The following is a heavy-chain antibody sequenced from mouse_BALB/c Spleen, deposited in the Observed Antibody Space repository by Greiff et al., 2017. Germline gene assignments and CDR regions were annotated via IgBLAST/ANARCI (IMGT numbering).Heavy chain of an antibody. CDR3: ARNEAYDYAWFAY. D-gene: IGHD2-4*01. CDR1: GFSLTGYG. V-gene: IGHV2-6-7*01. CDR2: IWGDGST. J-gene: IGHJ3*01. Sequence: QVQLQQSGPGLVAPSQSLSITCTVSGFSLTGYGVNWVRQPPGKGLEWLGMIWGDGSTDYNSALKSRLSISKDNSKSQVFLKMNSLQTDDTAMYYCARNEAYDYAWFAYWGQGTLVTVSA.